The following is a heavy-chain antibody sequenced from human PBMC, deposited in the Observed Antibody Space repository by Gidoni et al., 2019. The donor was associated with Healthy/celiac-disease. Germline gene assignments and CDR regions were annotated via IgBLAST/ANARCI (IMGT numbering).Heavy chain of an antibody. J-gene: IGHJ4*02. Sequence: EGQLVECGGGQVKPGGSLRLSCAASGFTVSSYSMNWVRQAPGKGLEWVSSISSSSSYIYYADSVKGRFTISIDNAKNSLYLQMNSLRAEDTAVYYCARVVASCGGSCYSDYWGQGTLVTVSS. CDR3: ARVVASCGGSCYSDY. CDR1: GFTVSSYS. V-gene: IGHV3-21*01. D-gene: IGHD2-15*01. CDR2: ISSSSSYI.